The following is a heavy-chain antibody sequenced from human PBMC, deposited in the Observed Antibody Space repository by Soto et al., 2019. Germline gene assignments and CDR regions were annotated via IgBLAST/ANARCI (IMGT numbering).Heavy chain of an antibody. Sequence: GASVKVSCKASGGTFSSYAISWVRQAPGQGLEWMGGIIPIFGTANYAQKFQGRVTITADESTSTAYMELSSLRSEDTAVYYCASSVVVPAAIFPWFDPWGQGTQVTVSS. V-gene: IGHV1-69*13. D-gene: IGHD2-2*01. J-gene: IGHJ5*02. CDR3: ASSVVVPAAIFPWFDP. CDR2: IIPIFGTA. CDR1: GGTFSSYA.